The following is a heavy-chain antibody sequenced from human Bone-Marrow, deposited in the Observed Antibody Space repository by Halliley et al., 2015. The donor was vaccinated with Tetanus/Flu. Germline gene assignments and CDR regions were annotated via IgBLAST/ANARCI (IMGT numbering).Heavy chain of an antibody. CDR3: TRDAARGGSLDY. D-gene: IGHD3-10*01. Sequence: WVSRVKSDGSTTSYADSVKGRFTISRDNAKNTLYLQMNSLRAEDTALYYCTRDAARGGSLDYWGQGTLVTVSS. V-gene: IGHV3-74*01. CDR2: VKSDGSTT. J-gene: IGHJ4*02.